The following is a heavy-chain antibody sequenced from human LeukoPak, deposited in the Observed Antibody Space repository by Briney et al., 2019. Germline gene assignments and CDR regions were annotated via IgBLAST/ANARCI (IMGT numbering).Heavy chain of an antibody. Sequence: GGSLRLSCAPSGFTFDDSAMDWVRQAPGKGLEWVCLISWEGGSTYYADSVKGRFTISRDNSKNSLYLQMNSLRAEDTALYYCAKAGDCTNGVCYTTYYYMDVGGKGTRVTVS. CDR1: GFTFDDSA. CDR3: AKAGDCTNGVCYTTYYYMDV. J-gene: IGHJ6*03. V-gene: IGHV3-43D*04. D-gene: IGHD2-8*01. CDR2: ISWEGGST.